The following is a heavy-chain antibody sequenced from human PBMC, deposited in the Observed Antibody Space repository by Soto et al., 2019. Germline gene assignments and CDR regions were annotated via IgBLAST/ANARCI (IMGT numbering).Heavy chain of an antibody. CDR2: IYYSGST. CDR1: GGSISSDYYF. CDR3: ARGRRRPAATVQGASYYGMDV. J-gene: IGHJ6*02. D-gene: IGHD2-2*01. Sequence: QVQLQESGPGLVKPSQTLSLTCTVSGGSISSDYYFWSWIRQPPGKGLEWIGYIYYSGSTYYNPSLLSRITISVDTSKNQFSLKLSSVTAADTAVYLSARGRRRPAATVQGASYYGMDVWGPGTTVTVSS. V-gene: IGHV4-30-4*01.